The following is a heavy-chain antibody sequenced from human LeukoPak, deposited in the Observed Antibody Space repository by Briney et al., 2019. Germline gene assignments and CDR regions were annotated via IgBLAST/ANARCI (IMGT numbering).Heavy chain of an antibody. J-gene: IGHJ4*02. CDR3: ARAGGGSGSFSNSYFDY. V-gene: IGHV3-30*03. CDR2: ILYDGSNK. D-gene: IGHD3-10*01. CDR1: GFTFSSYG. Sequence: GGAPRLSCAASGFTFSSYGMHWGRPAPGKGAEWGAVILYDGSNKYYADSVKGRFTISRDNSKNTLYLQMNSLRAEDTAVYYCARAGGGSGSFSNSYFDYWGQGTLVTVSS.